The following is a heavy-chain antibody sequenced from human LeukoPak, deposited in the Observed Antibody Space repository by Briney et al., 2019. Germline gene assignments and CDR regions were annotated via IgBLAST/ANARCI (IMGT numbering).Heavy chain of an antibody. CDR2: INPNSGGT. V-gene: IGHV1-2*04. CDR3: ATAAISYYYGMDV. J-gene: IGHJ6*02. CDR1: GYTFTGYY. Sequence: ASVKVSCKASGYTFTGYYMHWVRQAPGQGLEWMGWINPNSGGTNYAQKFQGWVTMTRDTSISTAYMELSSLRSEDTAVYYCATAAISYYYGMDVWGQGTTVTVSS. D-gene: IGHD5-24*01.